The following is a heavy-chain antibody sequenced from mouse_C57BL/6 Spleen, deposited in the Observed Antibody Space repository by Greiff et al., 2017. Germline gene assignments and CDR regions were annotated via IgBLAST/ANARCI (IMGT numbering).Heavy chain of an antibody. CDR3: ASSRLSYFGY. CDR2: IGPGSGSP. CDR1: GYTFTDYY. D-gene: IGHD2-2*01. Sequence: QVQLQQSGAELVKPGASVKISCKASGYTFTDYYINWVKQRPGQGLEWIGKIGPGSGSPYYNEKFKGKATLTADKSSSTAYLKLSSLTSEASEVYFCASSRLSYFGYWGQGTTLTVSS. J-gene: IGHJ2*01. V-gene: IGHV1-77*01.